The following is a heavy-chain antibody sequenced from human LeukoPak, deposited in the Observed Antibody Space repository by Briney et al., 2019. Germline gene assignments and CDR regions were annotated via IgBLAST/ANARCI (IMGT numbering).Heavy chain of an antibody. V-gene: IGHV3-30*18. J-gene: IGHJ5*02. Sequence: GGPLRLSCAASGFTFSSYGMHWVRQAPGKGLEWVAVISYDGSNKYYADSVKGRFTISRDNSKNTLYLQMNSLRAEDTAVYYCAKDWHSSGRTRGGGWFDPWGQGTLVTVSS. CDR1: GFTFSSYG. CDR3: AKDWHSSGRTRGGGWFDP. D-gene: IGHD6-19*01. CDR2: ISYDGSNK.